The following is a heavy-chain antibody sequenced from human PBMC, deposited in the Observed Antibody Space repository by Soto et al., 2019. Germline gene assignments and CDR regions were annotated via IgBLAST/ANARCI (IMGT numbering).Heavy chain of an antibody. CDR2: IIPVFGTA. Sequence: QVQLVQSGAEVKKPGSSVKVSCQASGASLSNYGIRWVRQAPGQGLEWMGGIIPVFGTANYAQKFQGRVTITADESTSIVYMDVTSLRSEDTAVYYCARGDATKIVVTTYYAMDVWGQGTTVTVSS. CDR3: ARGDATKIVVTTYYAMDV. J-gene: IGHJ6*02. CDR1: GASLSNYG. V-gene: IGHV1-69*12. D-gene: IGHD3-9*01.